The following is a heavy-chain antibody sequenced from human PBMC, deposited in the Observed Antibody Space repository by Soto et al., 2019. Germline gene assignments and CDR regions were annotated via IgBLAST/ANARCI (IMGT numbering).Heavy chain of an antibody. CDR1: GFTLSGYA. CDR2: ISSNGVGT. J-gene: IGHJ6*03. Sequence: GESLKISCAASGFTLSGYAMDWVRQAPGKGLEYVSGISSNGVGTYYAKSVQGRFTISRDNSKNTVYLQMGSLRPEDMAVYYCARRARPDFYYMDVWGKGTTVTVSS. CDR3: ARRARPDFYYMDV. V-gene: IGHV3-64*01. D-gene: IGHD6-6*01.